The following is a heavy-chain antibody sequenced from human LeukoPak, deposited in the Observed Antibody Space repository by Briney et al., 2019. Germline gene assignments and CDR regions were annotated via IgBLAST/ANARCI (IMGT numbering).Heavy chain of an antibody. CDR1: GYTFTSYA. J-gene: IGHJ4*02. CDR2: INAGNGNT. CDR3: ARGHLWFGELWPSDY. V-gene: IGHV1-3*01. D-gene: IGHD3-10*01. Sequence: ASVTVSCKASGYTFTSYAMHWVRQAPGQRLEWTGWINAGNGNTKYSQKFQGRVTITRDTSASTAYMELSSLRSEDTAVYYCARGHLWFGELWPSDYWGQGTLVTVSS.